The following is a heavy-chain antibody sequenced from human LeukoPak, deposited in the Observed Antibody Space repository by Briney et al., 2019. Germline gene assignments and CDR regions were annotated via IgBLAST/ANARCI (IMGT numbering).Heavy chain of an antibody. CDR3: ARVSLSASSAERDYYGMGV. D-gene: IGHD3-22*01. CDR1: GYTFTSYY. Sequence: ASVKVSCKASGYTFTSYYMHWVRQAPGQGLEWMGIINPSGGSTSYAQKFQGRVTMTRDTSTSTVYMELSSLRSEDTAVYYCARVSLSASSAERDYYGMGVWGQGTTVTVSS. CDR2: INPSGGST. J-gene: IGHJ6*02. V-gene: IGHV1-46*01.